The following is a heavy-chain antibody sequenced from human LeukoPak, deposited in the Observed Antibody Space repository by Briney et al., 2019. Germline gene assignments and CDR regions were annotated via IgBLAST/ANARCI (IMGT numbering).Heavy chain of an antibody. CDR3: ARDKIAAAGHDAFDI. J-gene: IGHJ3*02. Sequence: PSETLSLTCTVSGGSISSSSYYWGWIRQPPGKGLEWIGSIYYSGSTYYNPSLKSRVTISVDTSKNQFSLKLSSVTAADTAVYYCARDKIAAAGHDAFDIWGQGTMVTVSS. CDR1: GGSISSSSYY. D-gene: IGHD6-13*01. V-gene: IGHV4-39*07. CDR2: IYYSGST.